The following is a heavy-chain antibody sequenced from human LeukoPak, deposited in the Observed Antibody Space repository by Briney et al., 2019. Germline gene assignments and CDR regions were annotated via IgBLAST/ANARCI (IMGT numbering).Heavy chain of an antibody. CDR2: IYTSGST. J-gene: IGHJ4*02. Sequence: SETLSLTCTVSGGSISSGSYYWSWIRQPAGKGLEWIGRIYTSGSTNYNPSFKSRVTISVDTSKNQFSLKLSSVTAADTAVYYCASYLSRVPAAIAYWGQGTLVTVSS. CDR3: ASYLSRVPAAIAY. V-gene: IGHV4-61*02. CDR1: GGSISSGSYY. D-gene: IGHD2-2*01.